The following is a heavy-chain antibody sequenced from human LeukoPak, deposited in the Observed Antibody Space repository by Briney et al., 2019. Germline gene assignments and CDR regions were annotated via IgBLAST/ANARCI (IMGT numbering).Heavy chain of an antibody. CDR2: IRYDGSRK. Sequence: GGSLRLSCAASGFIFSSYGMHWVRQAPDKGLEWVAFIRYDGSRKYYADSVKGRFTISRDNAKNSLYLQMNSLRAEDTAVYYCAELGITMIGGVWGKGTTVTISS. V-gene: IGHV3-30*02. D-gene: IGHD3-10*02. CDR1: GFIFSSYG. CDR3: AELGITMIGGV. J-gene: IGHJ6*04.